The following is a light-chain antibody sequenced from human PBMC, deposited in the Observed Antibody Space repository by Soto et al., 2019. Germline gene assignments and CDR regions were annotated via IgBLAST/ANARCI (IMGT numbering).Light chain of an antibody. CDR2: GSS. V-gene: IGKV3D-15*03. J-gene: IGKJ5*01. CDR3: QQDSSPPVT. CDR1: QSVCRN. Sequence: EIVIAESASHRSVSPGERATLFCRASQSVCRNLAWYRQKPGQAPRLPIYGSSSRATGIPDRFSGSGSGTDITLTSSIVQPDDFVVYYWQQDSSPPVTFGQGTRLEIK.